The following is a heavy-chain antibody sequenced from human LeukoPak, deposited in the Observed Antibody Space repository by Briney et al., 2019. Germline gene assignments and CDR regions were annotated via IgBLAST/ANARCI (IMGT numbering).Heavy chain of an antibody. J-gene: IGHJ4*02. CDR1: GDSISTSNSY. CDR2: IYYSGST. D-gene: IGHD6-19*01. Sequence: SETLSLTCTVSGDSISTSNSYWGWIRQPPGKGLEWIGSIYYSGSTYYNPSLKSRVTISVDTSKNQFSVKLSSVTAADTAVYYCARSIRGYSSGWYYFDYWGQGTLITVSS. CDR3: ARSIRGYSSGWYYFDY. V-gene: IGHV4-39*07.